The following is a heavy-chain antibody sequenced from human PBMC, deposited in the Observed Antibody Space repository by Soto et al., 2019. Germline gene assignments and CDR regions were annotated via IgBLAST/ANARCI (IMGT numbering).Heavy chain of an antibody. Sequence: ASVKVSCKASGYTFTSYGISWVRQAPGQGLEWMGWISAYNGNTDYAQKLQGRVTMTTGTSTSTAYMELRSLRSDDTAVYYCARVGYCSGGSCYFGFDYWGQGTLVTVSS. CDR2: ISAYNGNT. CDR3: ARVGYCSGGSCYFGFDY. J-gene: IGHJ4*02. V-gene: IGHV1-18*04. CDR1: GYTFTSYG. D-gene: IGHD2-15*01.